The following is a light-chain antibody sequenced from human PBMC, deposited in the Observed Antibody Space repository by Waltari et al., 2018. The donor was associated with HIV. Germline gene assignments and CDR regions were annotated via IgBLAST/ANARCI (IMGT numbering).Light chain of an antibody. Sequence: QSVLTQPPSVSGAPGQRVTISCTGSSSNIGAGYDVHWYQQLPGTAPKLLIYGNGNRHSGFPDRFSVSKSGTAASLASTGLQAEDEADYYGQSYDSSLSGSGVFGGGTKLTVL. CDR2: GNG. V-gene: IGLV1-40*01. CDR3: QSYDSSLSGSGV. CDR1: SSNIGAGYD. J-gene: IGLJ3*02.